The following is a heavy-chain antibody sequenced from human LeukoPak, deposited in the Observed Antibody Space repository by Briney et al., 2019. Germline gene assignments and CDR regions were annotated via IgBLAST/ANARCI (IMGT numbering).Heavy chain of an antibody. CDR3: ARDIDDYGDYRYDY. CDR1: GFTFSSYS. CDR2: ISSSSSYI. Sequence: PGGSLRLSCAASGFTFSSYSMNWVRQAPGEGLEWVSSISSSSSYIYYADSVKGRFTISRDNAKNSLYLQMNSLRAEDTAVYYCARDIDDYGDYRYDYWGQGTLVTVSS. D-gene: IGHD4-17*01. J-gene: IGHJ4*02. V-gene: IGHV3-21*01.